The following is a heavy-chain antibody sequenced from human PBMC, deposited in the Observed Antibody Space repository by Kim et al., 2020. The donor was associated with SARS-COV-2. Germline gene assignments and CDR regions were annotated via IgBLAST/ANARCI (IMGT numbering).Heavy chain of an antibody. Sequence: GGSLRLSCAASGFTFSSYAMHWVRQAPGKGLEWVAVISYDGSNKYYADSVKGRFTISRDNSKNTLYLQMNSLRAEDTAVYYCARDLKPNSGYDLFDYWGPGTPATVSS. CDR2: ISYDGSNK. CDR1: GFTFSSYA. V-gene: IGHV3-30*04. D-gene: IGHD5-12*01. CDR3: ARDLKPNSGYDLFDY. J-gene: IGHJ4*02.